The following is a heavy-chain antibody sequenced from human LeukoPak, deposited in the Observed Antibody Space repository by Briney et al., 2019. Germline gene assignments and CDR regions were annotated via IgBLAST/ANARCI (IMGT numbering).Heavy chain of an antibody. V-gene: IGHV3-23*01. J-gene: IGHJ6*03. D-gene: IGHD3-9*01. CDR3: AKCILTGYYKGYMDV. CDR1: GFTFSSHG. CDR2: ISGSGGSS. Sequence: PGGTLRLSCAASGFTFSSHGMSWVRQAPGKGLEWVSAISGSGGSSFYADSVKGRFTISRDNSKNTLYLQMNSLRAEDTAVYYCAKCILTGYYKGYMDVRGKGTTVTISS.